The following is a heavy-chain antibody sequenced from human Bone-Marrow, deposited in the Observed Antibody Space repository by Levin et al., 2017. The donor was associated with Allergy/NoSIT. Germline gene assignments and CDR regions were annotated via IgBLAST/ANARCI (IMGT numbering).Heavy chain of an antibody. CDR3: ARVSVHSVGSNDFDY. Sequence: PGGSLRLSCAASGFTFNSHGIHWVRQAPGKGLDWVALIWYDGSKKYYADSVKGRFTISRDNSKNTVNLEMNSLRVEDTAVYYCARVSVHSVGSNDFDYCGQGTPVTVSS. J-gene: IGHJ4*02. CDR2: IWYDGSKK. CDR1: GFTFNSHG. V-gene: IGHV3-33*01. D-gene: IGHD5/OR15-5a*01.